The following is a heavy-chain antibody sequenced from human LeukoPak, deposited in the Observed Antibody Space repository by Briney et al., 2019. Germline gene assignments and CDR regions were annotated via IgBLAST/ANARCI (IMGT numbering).Heavy chain of an antibody. CDR3: ARGNYDILTGYQMGLDY. V-gene: IGHV1-8*02. Sequence: ASVKVSCKASGYTFTSYGINWVRQATGQGLEWMGWMNPNSGNTGYAQKFQGRVTMTRNTSISTAYMELSSLRSEDTAVYYCARGNYDILTGYQMGLDYWGQGTLVTVSS. D-gene: IGHD3-9*01. J-gene: IGHJ4*02. CDR2: MNPNSGNT. CDR1: GYTFTSYG.